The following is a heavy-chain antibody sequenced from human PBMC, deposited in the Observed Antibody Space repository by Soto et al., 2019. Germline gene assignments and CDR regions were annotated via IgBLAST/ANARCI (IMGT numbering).Heavy chain of an antibody. D-gene: IGHD3-9*01. CDR2: ISWNSGSI. CDR3: AKDIGYQLRDDILTGYVPTGLYYFDY. Sequence: GGSLRLSCAASGFTFDDYAMHWVRQAPGKGLEWVSGISWNSGSIGYADSVKGRFTISRDNAKNSLYLQMNSLRAEDTALYYCAKDIGYQLRDDILTGYVPTGLYYFDYWGQGTLVTVSS. J-gene: IGHJ4*02. CDR1: GFTFDDYA. V-gene: IGHV3-9*01.